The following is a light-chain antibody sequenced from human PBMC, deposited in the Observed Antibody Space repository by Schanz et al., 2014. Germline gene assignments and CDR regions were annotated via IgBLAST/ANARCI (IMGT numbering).Light chain of an antibody. Sequence: QSALTQPASVSGSPGQSVAISCTGTTSDVGGYNFVSWYQQHPGKAPKLMIYEVTKRPSGVPDRFSASKSGNTASLTVSGLQADDEADYYCQSYDTRLGGVLFGGGTKLTVL. CDR2: EVT. V-gene: IGLV2-8*01. CDR1: TSDVGGYNF. CDR3: QSYDTRLGGVL. J-gene: IGLJ2*01.